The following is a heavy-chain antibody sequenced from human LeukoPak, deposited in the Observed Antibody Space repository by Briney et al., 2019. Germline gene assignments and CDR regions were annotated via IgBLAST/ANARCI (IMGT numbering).Heavy chain of an antibody. Sequence: GSLRPSCAASGFTFSSYSMNWVRQPPGKGLEWVSFIYSGGDTHYSGSVKGRFTIPRDSSKNTLYLQMTSLRAEDTAIYYCSRRAGEYSHPNDYWGQGTLVTVSS. CDR3: SRRAGEYSHPNDY. D-gene: IGHD2-15*01. CDR2: IYSGGDT. CDR1: GFTFSSYS. J-gene: IGHJ4*02. V-gene: IGHV3-53*01.